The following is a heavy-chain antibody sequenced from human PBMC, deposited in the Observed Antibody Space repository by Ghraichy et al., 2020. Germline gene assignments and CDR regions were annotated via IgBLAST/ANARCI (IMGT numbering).Heavy chain of an antibody. V-gene: IGHV4-59*01. D-gene: IGHD1-26*01. CDR1: GGSISSYY. Sequence: ESLNISCTVSGGSISSYYWSWIRQPPGKGLEWIGYIYYSGSTNYNPSLKSRVTRSVDTSKNQFSLKLSSVTAADTAVYYCAMGLSGSYKRWAFDIWGQGTMVTVSS. CDR2: IYYSGST. J-gene: IGHJ3*02. CDR3: AMGLSGSYKRWAFDI.